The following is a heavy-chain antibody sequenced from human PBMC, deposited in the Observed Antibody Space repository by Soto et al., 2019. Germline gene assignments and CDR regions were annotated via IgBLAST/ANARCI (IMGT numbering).Heavy chain of an antibody. CDR1: GFTFSSYW. V-gene: IGHV3-74*01. J-gene: IGHJ6*02. D-gene: IGHD6-6*01. CDR3: ARVGRYSSSFYYYYYYGMDV. CDR2: INSDGSST. Sequence: PGGSLRLSCAASGFTFSSYWMHWVRQAPGKGLVWVSRINSDGSSTSYADSVKGRFTISRDNAKNTLYLQMNSLRAEDTAVYYCARVGRYSSSFYYYYYYGMDVWGQGTTVTVSS.